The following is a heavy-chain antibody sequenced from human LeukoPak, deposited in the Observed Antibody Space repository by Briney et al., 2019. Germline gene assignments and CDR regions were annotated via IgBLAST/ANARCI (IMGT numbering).Heavy chain of an antibody. CDR3: ARDTSPYYFDY. V-gene: IGHV3-48*01. Sequence: GGSLRLSCAASGFNFSTYNVNWVRQAPGKGLDWVSYISSSSRTRYYADSVKGRFTISRDNAKNSLYLQMNSLRAEDTAVYFCARDTSPYYFDYWGQGTLVTVSS. J-gene: IGHJ4*02. CDR2: ISSSSRTR. CDR1: GFNFSTYN.